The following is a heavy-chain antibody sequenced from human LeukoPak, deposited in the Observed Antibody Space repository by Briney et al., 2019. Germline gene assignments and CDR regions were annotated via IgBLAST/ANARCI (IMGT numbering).Heavy chain of an antibody. V-gene: IGHV3-30*18. CDR2: ISYDGSNK. Sequence: GSLRLSCAASGFTFSSYGMHWVRQAPGKGLEWVAVISYDGSNKYYAHSVKGRFTISRDNSKNPLYLQMNSLRAEDTAVYYCAKDSGQWLVNGMDVWGQGTTVTVSS. J-gene: IGHJ6*02. CDR1: GFTFSSYG. D-gene: IGHD6-19*01. CDR3: AKDSGQWLVNGMDV.